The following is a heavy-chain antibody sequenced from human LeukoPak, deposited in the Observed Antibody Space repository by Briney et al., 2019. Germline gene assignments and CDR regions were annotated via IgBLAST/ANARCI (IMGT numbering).Heavy chain of an antibody. CDR2: IKSKTDGGTT. CDR1: GFTFTNAW. CDR3: TTGRSGGSCPY. J-gene: IGHJ4*02. D-gene: IGHD2-15*01. V-gene: IGHV3-15*01. Sequence: GGSLRLSCAASGFTFTNAWMSWVRQAPGKGLGWVGRIKSKTDGGTTDYAAAVKGRFTISRDDSKNTLYLEMNSLKIEDTAVYYCTTGRSGGSCPYWGQGTLVTVSS.